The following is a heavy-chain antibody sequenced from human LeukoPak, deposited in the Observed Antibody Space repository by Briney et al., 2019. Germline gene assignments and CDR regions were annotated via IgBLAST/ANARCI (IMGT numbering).Heavy chain of an antibody. J-gene: IGHJ4*02. Sequence: GGSLRLSCAASGFTFSSYSMNWVRQAPGKGLEWVSSISSSSSYIYYADSVKGRFTISRDNAKNSLYLQMNSMRAEDTAVYYCARKPSSGWYAGSVAGGDYWGQGTLVTVSS. CDR1: GFTFSSYS. V-gene: IGHV3-21*01. CDR2: ISSSSSYI. CDR3: ARKPSSGWYAGSVAGGDY. D-gene: IGHD6-19*01.